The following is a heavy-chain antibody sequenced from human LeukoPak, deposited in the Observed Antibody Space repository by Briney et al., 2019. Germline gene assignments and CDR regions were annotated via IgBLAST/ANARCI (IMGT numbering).Heavy chain of an antibody. Sequence: PGRSLRLSCDASGFSLKGYDMHGVRQAPGKGLEWVALIWSAGTNEFYADAVKGRFTISRDNSKNIVHLHMNSLRGDDTALYYCAIEVVRGYRMDVWGHGATVTVSS. J-gene: IGHJ6*02. CDR1: GFSLKGYD. CDR3: AIEVVRGYRMDV. D-gene: IGHD3-16*02. CDR2: IWSAGTNE. V-gene: IGHV3-33*01.